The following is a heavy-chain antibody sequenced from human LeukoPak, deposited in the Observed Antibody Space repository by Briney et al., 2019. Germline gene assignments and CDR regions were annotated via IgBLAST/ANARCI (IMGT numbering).Heavy chain of an antibody. V-gene: IGHV4-59*12. J-gene: IGHJ4*02. CDR2: IYYSGST. CDR1: GGSISSYY. CDR3: ARGGRNYDILTGYYKY. Sequence: KPSETLSLXCTVSGGSISSYYWSWIRQPPGKGLEWIGYIYYSGSTNYNPSLKSRVTISVDTPKNQFSLKLSSVTAADTAVYYCARGGRNYDILTGYYKYWGQGTLVTVSS. D-gene: IGHD3-9*01.